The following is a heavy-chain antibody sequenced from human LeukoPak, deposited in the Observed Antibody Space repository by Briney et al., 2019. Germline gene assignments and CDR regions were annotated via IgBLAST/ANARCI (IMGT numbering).Heavy chain of an antibody. D-gene: IGHD6-19*01. Sequence: GGSLRLSCSASGFTFSSYSMNWVRQAPGKGLEWVSSISSSSSYIYYADSVKGRFTISRDNAKNSLYPQMNSLRAEDTAVYYCARDFGGLGYFDYWGQGTLVTVSS. V-gene: IGHV3-21*01. CDR1: GFTFSSYS. CDR2: ISSSSSYI. CDR3: ARDFGGLGYFDY. J-gene: IGHJ4*02.